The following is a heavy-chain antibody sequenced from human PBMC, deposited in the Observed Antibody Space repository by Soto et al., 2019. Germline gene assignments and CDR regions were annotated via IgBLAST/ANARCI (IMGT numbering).Heavy chain of an antibody. Sequence: QVQLQQWGAGLLKPSETLSLTCAVYGGSFSGYYWSWIRQPPGKGLEWIGEINHSGSTNYNPSLKSRVTISVDTSKNQFSLKLRSVTAADTAVYYCARGTRRGYSGYKGPYYFDYWGQGTLVTVSS. CDR2: INHSGST. D-gene: IGHD5-12*01. V-gene: IGHV4-34*01. CDR3: ARGTRRGYSGYKGPYYFDY. CDR1: GGSFSGYY. J-gene: IGHJ4*02.